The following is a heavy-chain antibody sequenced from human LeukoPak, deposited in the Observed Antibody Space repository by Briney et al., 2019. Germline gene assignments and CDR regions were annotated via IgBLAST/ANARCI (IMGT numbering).Heavy chain of an antibody. CDR2: IYYSGSI. J-gene: IGHJ4*02. CDR3: ARQLWHQRCYFDY. V-gene: IGHV4-39*01. D-gene: IGHD5-18*01. Sequence: SETLSLTCTVSGGSISSSSYYWGWIRQPPGKGLEWIGSIYYSGSIYYNPSLKSRVTISVDTSKNQFSLKLSSVTAADTAVYYCARQLWHQRCYFDYWGQGTLVTVSS. CDR1: GGSISSSSYY.